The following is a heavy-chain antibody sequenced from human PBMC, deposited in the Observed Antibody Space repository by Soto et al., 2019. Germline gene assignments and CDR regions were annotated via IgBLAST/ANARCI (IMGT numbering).Heavy chain of an antibody. CDR1: GFSFNTSG. Sequence: QVQLVESGGGVVQPGRALRLSCAASGFSFNTSGMHWVRQAPGKGLEWVAVIAFDGSQEFYGDSVRGRFTISRDNSKNPLFLQMKSLTPEDTAVYYCATKVRVTNYLYYGMDVWGQGTTVTVSS. V-gene: IGHV3-30*03. CDR2: IAFDGSQE. D-gene: IGHD2-21*02. CDR3: ATKVRVTNYLYYGMDV. J-gene: IGHJ6*02.